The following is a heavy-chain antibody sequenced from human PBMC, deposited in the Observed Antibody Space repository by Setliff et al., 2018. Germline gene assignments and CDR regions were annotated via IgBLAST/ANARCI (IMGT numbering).Heavy chain of an antibody. CDR1: GYTFTSYA. Sequence: GASVKVSCKASGYTFTSYAVHWVRQAPGQRLEWMGWINAGNGNTKYSQKFQGRVTITRDTSASTAYMELSSLRSEDTAVYYCARDGIAARPGADYWGQGTLVTVSS. V-gene: IGHV1-3*01. CDR2: INAGNGNT. CDR3: ARDGIAARPGADY. J-gene: IGHJ4*02. D-gene: IGHD6-6*01.